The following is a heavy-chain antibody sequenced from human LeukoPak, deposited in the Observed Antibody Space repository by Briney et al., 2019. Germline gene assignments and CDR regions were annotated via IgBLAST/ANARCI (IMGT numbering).Heavy chain of an antibody. J-gene: IGHJ4*02. V-gene: IGHV3-21*01. D-gene: IGHD2-2*01. CDR3: ARGIYCSTTSCPNY. CDR1: GFTFSTYS. CDR2: ISAGSSYI. Sequence: GGSLRLSCEASGFTFSTYSVNWVRQAPGKGLDWVSSISAGSSYIYYADSVKGRFTISRDNAKNTLYLQMNSLRAEDTAMYYCARGIYCSTTSCPNYWGQGTLVAVSS.